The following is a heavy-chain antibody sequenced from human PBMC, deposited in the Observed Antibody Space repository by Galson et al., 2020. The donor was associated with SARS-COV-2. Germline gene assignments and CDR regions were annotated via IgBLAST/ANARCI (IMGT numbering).Heavy chain of an antibody. CDR2: IWYDGSNK. CDR1: GFTFSSYG. Sequence: GASLKISCAASGFTFSSYGMHWVRQAPGKGLEWVAVIWYDGSNKYYADSVKGRFTISRDNSKNTLYLQMNSLRAEDTAVYYCAREGWFGSEGSGRIDVWGQGTTVTVSS. D-gene: IGHD3-10*01. J-gene: IGHJ6*02. V-gene: IGHV3-33*01. CDR3: AREGWFGSEGSGRIDV.